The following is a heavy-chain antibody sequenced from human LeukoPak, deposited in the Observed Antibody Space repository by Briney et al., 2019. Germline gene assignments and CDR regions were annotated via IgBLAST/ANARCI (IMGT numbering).Heavy chain of an antibody. V-gene: IGHV3-23*01. D-gene: IGHD5-24*01. CDR3: ARGDGYNSYYFDY. J-gene: IGHJ4*02. Sequence: GGSLRLSCAASGFTFSIYAMSWVRQAPGKGLEWVSAISGSGGSTYYADSVKGRFTISRDNSKNTLYLQMNSLRAEDTAVYYCARGDGYNSYYFDYWGQGTLVTVSS. CDR1: GFTFSIYA. CDR2: ISGSGGST.